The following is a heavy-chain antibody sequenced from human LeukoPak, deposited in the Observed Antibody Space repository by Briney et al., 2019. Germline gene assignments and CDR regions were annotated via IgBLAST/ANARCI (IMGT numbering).Heavy chain of an antibody. CDR2: VYYSGST. V-gene: IGHV4-39*07. CDR1: GGSISSSSYS. CDR3: AMTLSECSSSPAI. Sequence: SETLSLTCTVSGGSISSSSYSWGWIRQPPGKGLEWIGSVYYSGSTYYNPSLKSRVSISVDKSKNQFSLKLTSVTAADTAMYYCAMTLSECSSSPAIWGQGTLVTVSS. D-gene: IGHD6-13*01. J-gene: IGHJ4*02.